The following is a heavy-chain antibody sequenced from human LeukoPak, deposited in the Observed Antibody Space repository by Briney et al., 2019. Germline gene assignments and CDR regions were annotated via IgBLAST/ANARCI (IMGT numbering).Heavy chain of an antibody. Sequence: SETLSLTCTVSGVSISGNYWSWIRQPPGKGLEWIGYIFYTGSTNYNPSLQSRVTMLLDTSKNQFSLKLSFVTAADTAVYYCARRGSMTGPPPLWGQGTLVTVSS. J-gene: IGHJ4*02. CDR2: IFYTGST. CDR3: ARRGSMTGPPPL. CDR1: GVSISGNY. D-gene: IGHD6-6*01. V-gene: IGHV4-59*12.